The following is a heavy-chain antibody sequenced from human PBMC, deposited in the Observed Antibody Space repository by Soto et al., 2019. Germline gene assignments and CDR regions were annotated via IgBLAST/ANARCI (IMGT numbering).Heavy chain of an antibody. D-gene: IGHD6-13*01. CDR1: GFTFSDYY. V-gene: IGHV3-11*01. Sequence: GGSLRLYCAASGFTFSDYYMSWIRQAPGKGLEWVSYISSSGSTIYYADSVKGRFTISRDNAKNSLYLQMNSLRAEDTAVYYCARFRSWYYFDYWGQGTLVTVSS. CDR2: ISSSGSTI. J-gene: IGHJ4*02. CDR3: ARFRSWYYFDY.